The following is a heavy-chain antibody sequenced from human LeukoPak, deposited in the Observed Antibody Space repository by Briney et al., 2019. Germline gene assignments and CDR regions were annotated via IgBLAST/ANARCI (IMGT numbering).Heavy chain of an antibody. CDR2: ISSSGSTI. Sequence: GGSLRLSCAASGFTFSSYEMNWVRQAPGKGLEWVSYISSSGSTIYYADSVKGRFTISRDNAKNSLYLQMTSLRAEDTAVYYCARSADYGDYVYWFDPWGQGTLVTVSS. J-gene: IGHJ5*02. D-gene: IGHD4-17*01. CDR1: GFTFSSYE. CDR3: ARSADYGDYVYWFDP. V-gene: IGHV3-48*03.